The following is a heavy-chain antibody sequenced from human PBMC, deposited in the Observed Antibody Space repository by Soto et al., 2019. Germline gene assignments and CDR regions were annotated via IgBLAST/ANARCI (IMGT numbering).Heavy chain of an antibody. CDR3: ARDAGGPGDY. Sequence: QVQLQESGPGLVKPSETLSLTCTVSSASFTVYYWSWIRQPPGKGLEWIGYIYYSGSTSYNPSLTSRVTLPADTSKNQFSLNLRSVTAADTAVYYCARDAGGPGDYWGQGVLVTVSS. D-gene: IGHD2-15*01. J-gene: IGHJ4*02. CDR1: SASFTVYY. CDR2: IYYSGST. V-gene: IGHV4-59*01.